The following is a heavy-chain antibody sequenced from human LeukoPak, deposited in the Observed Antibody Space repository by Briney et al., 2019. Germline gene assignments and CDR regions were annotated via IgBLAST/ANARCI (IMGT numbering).Heavy chain of an antibody. Sequence: GASVKVSCKGSGYTFTSYGISWVRQAPGQGLEWMGRISAYNGNTNYEQKLQGRVTITTATSTSKAYMELRSLRSDDTAVYYWARGDMVGASFSVYWSQGTLVTVSS. J-gene: IGHJ4*02. CDR1: GYTFTSYG. CDR2: ISAYNGNT. D-gene: IGHD1-26*01. CDR3: ARGDMVGASFSVY. V-gene: IGHV1-18*01.